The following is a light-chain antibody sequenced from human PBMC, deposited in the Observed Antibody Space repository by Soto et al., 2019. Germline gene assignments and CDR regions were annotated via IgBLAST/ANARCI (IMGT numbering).Light chain of an antibody. Sequence: EIVMTQSPATLSVSPGEIATLSCRASQSVSINLAWYQQKPGQAPRLLIYGASTRAPGFPARFSASGSATEFTLTINSLKPEDSAAYYCQQYNSWPTVTFGGGTKVDIK. J-gene: IGKJ4*01. CDR1: QSVSIN. CDR3: QQYNSWPTVT. V-gene: IGKV3-15*01. CDR2: GAS.